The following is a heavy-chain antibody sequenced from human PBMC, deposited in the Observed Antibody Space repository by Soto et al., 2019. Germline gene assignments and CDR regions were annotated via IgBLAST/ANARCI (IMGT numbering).Heavy chain of an antibody. CDR1: GGTFSSYA. CDR2: IIPIFGTA. J-gene: IGHJ4*02. D-gene: IGHD6-13*01. CDR3: ARDSQQQLAFDY. Sequence: SVKVSCKASGGTFSSYAISWVRQAPGQGLEWMGGIIPIFGTANYAQKFQGRVTITADESTSTAYMELSSLRSEDTAVYYCARDSQQQLAFDYWGQGTLVTVSS. V-gene: IGHV1-69*13.